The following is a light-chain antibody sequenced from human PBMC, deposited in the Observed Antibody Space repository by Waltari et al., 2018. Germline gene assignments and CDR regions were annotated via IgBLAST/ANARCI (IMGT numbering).Light chain of an antibody. CDR2: RNN. CDR1: SSNIGSDF. V-gene: IGLV1-47*01. CDR3: AAWDDSLSGPGV. Sequence: QSVLTQPPSASGTPGQRVTISCSGSSSNIGSDFLYWYQQLPGTAPKLLVYRNNQRPSGVPDQFSGSKSGTSASLAISGLRSEDEADYYCAAWDDSLSGPGVFGGGTKLTVL. J-gene: IGLJ3*02.